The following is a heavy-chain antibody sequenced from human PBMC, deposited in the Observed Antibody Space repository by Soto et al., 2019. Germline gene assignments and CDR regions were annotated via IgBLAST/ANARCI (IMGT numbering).Heavy chain of an antibody. J-gene: IGHJ4*02. D-gene: IGHD1-26*01. Sequence: SVKVSCKASGYTFTYRYLHWVRQAPGQALEWMGWITPFNGNTNYAQKFQDRVTITRDRSMSTAYMELSSLRSEDTAMYYCANGGSYRAFDYWGQGTLVTVSS. CDR3: ANGGSYRAFDY. CDR1: GYTFTYRY. V-gene: IGHV1-45*02. CDR2: ITPFNGNT.